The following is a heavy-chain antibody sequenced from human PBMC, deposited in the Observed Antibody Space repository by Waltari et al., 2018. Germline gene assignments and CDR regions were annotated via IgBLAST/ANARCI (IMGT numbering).Heavy chain of an antibody. CDR1: SVSINSGS. CDR2: IYYSGST. D-gene: IGHD6-13*01. Sequence: QLHLQESGPGLVEPSGTLYLTCSVSSVSINSGSWGWIRQPPGKGREWLGNIYYSGSTYYSPSLDSRIAISVDTSRNQFFLSLTSVTAADTAVYYCARARCSTSSCLFVSGFDPWGQGILVTVSS. V-gene: IGHV4-39*01. J-gene: IGHJ5*02. CDR3: ARARCSTSSCLFVSGFDP.